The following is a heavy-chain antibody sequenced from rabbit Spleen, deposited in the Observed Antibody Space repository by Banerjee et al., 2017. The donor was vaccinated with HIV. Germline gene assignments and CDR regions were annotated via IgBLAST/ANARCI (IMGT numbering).Heavy chain of an antibody. D-gene: IGHD6-1*01. Sequence: QQLEESGGDLVKPGASLTLTCTASGFSFSSSNYMCWVRQAPGKGLEWIACIGTSSGGTWYASWAKGSFTISKTSSTTVTLQMTSLTAADAATYFCARGVHVTYNYAFNLWGQGTLVTVS. V-gene: IGHV1S40*01. CDR2: IGTSSGGT. CDR3: ARGVHVTYNYAFNL. CDR1: GFSFSSSNY. J-gene: IGHJ4*01.